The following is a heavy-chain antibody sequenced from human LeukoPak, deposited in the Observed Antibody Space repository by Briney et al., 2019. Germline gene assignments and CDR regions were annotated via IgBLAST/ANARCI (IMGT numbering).Heavy chain of an antibody. J-gene: IGHJ5*02. CDR3: ARDHATVTRGCFDP. CDR1: GGSISSGGYY. D-gene: IGHD4-17*01. Sequence: SETLSLTCTVSGGSISSGGYYWSWIRQHPGKGLEWIGYIYYSGSTYYNPSLKSRVTISVDTSKNQFSLKLSSVTAADTAVYSCARDHATVTRGCFDPWGQGTLVTVSS. CDR2: IYYSGST. V-gene: IGHV4-31*03.